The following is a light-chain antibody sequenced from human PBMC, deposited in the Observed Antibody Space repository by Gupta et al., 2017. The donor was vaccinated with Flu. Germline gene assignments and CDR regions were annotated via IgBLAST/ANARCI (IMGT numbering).Light chain of an antibody. J-gene: IGLJ1*01. Sequence: QSALPKPPPASGSPGQSVTISCCGTSSDVGGYNYVSWYQQHPGKAPNLIIYEVSNRPSGGPHRCSASKSANTASLTVSGLQAEEEDDYYCSSYAAGNNFVFGTGTKVTVL. CDR2: EVS. CDR1: SSDVGGYNY. V-gene: IGLV2-8*01. CDR3: SSYAAGNNFV.